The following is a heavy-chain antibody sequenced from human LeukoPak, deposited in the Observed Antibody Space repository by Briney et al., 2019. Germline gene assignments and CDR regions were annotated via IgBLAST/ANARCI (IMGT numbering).Heavy chain of an antibody. Sequence: SETLSLTCTVSGGSISSGDYYWSWIRQPPGKGLEWIGYIYYSGSTYYNPSLKSRVTISVDTSKNQFSLKLSSVTAADTAVYYCARAYYYDSSGYLGGAFDIWGQGTMVTVSS. D-gene: IGHD3-22*01. CDR3: ARAYYYDSSGYLGGAFDI. V-gene: IGHV4-30-4*08. CDR2: IYYSGST. CDR1: GGSISSGDYY. J-gene: IGHJ3*02.